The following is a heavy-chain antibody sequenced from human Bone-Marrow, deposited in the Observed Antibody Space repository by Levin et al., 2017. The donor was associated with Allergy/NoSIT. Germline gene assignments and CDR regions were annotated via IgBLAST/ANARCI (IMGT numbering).Heavy chain of an antibody. CDR2: ISSNGNT. J-gene: IGHJ5*02. Sequence: SQTLSLTCTVSGGSINTNIYYWGWIRQSPGKGLEWIGSISSNGNTYYNPSLKSRVTISVDTSKNQFSLKLISVTAADTAVYYCAREGARSSGWYWSWGQGMLVTVSP. CDR3: AREGARSSGWYWS. CDR1: GGSINTNIYY. V-gene: IGHV4-39*02. D-gene: IGHD6-13*01.